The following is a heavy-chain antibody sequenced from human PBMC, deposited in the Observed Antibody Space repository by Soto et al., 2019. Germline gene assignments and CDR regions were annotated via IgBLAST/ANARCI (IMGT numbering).Heavy chain of an antibody. CDR1: GYSFTRYW. V-gene: IGHV5-51*01. CDR3: AGLGAVEYSSSYYGMDG. J-gene: IGHJ6*02. Sequence: PGDSLTISCTSSGYSFTRYWIGWVRQMPGKGLEWMGIIYPGDSDTRYSASFQGHVTISADKSISTAYLQWSSLKASDTAMYYCAGLGAVEYSSSYYGMDGWGQGTTVTVSS. CDR2: IYPGDSDT. D-gene: IGHD6-6*01.